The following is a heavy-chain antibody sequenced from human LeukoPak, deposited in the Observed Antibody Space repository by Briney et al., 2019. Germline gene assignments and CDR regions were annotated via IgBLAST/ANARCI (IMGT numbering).Heavy chain of an antibody. V-gene: IGHV1-8*01. Sequence: ASVKVSCKASGYTFTSYDINWVRQATEQGLEWMGWMNPNSGNTGYAQKFQGRVTMTRNTSISTAYMELSSLRSEDTAVYYCARGAATTVVTTVDHHYWGQGTLVTVSS. J-gene: IGHJ4*02. CDR2: MNPNSGNT. D-gene: IGHD4-23*01. CDR3: ARGAATTVVTTVDHHY. CDR1: GYTFTSYD.